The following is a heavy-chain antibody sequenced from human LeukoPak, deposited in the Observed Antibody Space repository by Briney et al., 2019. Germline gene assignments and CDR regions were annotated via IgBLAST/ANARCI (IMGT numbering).Heavy chain of an antibody. CDR2: INHSGST. CDR3: ARAPGDPFDY. J-gene: IGHJ4*02. CDR1: GGSFSGYY. Sequence: PSETLSLTCAVYGGSFSGYYRSWIRQPPGKGLEWIGEINHSGSTNYNPSLKSRVTISVDTSKNQFSLKLSSVTAADTAVYYCARAPGDPFDYWGQGTLVTVSS. V-gene: IGHV4-34*01.